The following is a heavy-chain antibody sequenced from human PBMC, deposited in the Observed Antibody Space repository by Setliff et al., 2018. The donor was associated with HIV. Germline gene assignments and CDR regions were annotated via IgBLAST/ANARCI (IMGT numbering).Heavy chain of an antibody. J-gene: IGHJ5*02. CDR3: ARVARVHPFDP. V-gene: IGHV4-61*10. Sequence: SETLSLTCTVSGGSISSGSYYWSWIRRPAGKGLEWIGLIYYTGIPTYNTSLKSRVTMSVDRSKNQFSLRLTSVTAADTAMYYCARVARVHPFDPWGQGTLVTVPQ. CDR1: GGSISSGSYY. CDR2: IYYTGIP.